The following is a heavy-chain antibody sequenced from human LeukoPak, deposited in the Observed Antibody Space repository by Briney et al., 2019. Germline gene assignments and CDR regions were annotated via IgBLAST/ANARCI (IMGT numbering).Heavy chain of an antibody. CDR1: GYSISSGYY. CDR2: IYHSGRT. J-gene: IGHJ6*03. CDR3: ARVGPGMTYYYYMDV. Sequence: PSETLSLTCNASGYSISSGYYWGWIRQPPAKGLEWIGSIYHSGRTHYNPSLKSRVTISGDTSKNQFSLKLSSVTAADTAVYYCARVGPGMTYYYYMDVWGKGTTVTVSS. V-gene: IGHV4-38-2*02.